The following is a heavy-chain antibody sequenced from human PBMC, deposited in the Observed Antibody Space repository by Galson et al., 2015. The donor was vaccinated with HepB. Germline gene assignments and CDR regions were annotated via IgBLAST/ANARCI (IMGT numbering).Heavy chain of an antibody. CDR1: GFTFSSYA. CDR2: ISGSGGST. Sequence: SLRLSCAASGFTFSSYAMSWVRQAPGKGLEWVSAISGSGGSTYYADSVKGRFTISRDNSKNTLYLQMNSLRAEDTAVYYCAKDSDYDFWSGYYTDWGQGTLVTVSS. D-gene: IGHD3-3*01. J-gene: IGHJ4*02. V-gene: IGHV3-23*01. CDR3: AKDSDYDFWSGYYTD.